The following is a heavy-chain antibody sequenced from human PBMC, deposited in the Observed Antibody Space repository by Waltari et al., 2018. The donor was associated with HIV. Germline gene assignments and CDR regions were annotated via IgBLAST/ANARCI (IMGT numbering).Heavy chain of an antibody. J-gene: IGHJ6*02. CDR2: IYSGGST. Sequence: LVESGGGLVQPGGSLRLSCAVSGFTVSSNYMSWVRQAPGKGLEWVSVIYSGGSTYYADSVKGRFTISRDNSKNTLYLQMNSLRAEDTAVYYCASIAYCGGDCYPRGMDVWGQGTTVTVSS. CDR3: ASIAYCGGDCYPRGMDV. D-gene: IGHD2-21*02. V-gene: IGHV3-66*01. CDR1: GFTVSSNY.